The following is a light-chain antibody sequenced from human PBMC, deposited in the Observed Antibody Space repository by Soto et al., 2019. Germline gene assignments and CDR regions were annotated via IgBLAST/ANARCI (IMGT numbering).Light chain of an antibody. CDR1: QSVSSY. V-gene: IGKV3-11*01. CDR3: QQRSNWPPYT. J-gene: IGKJ2*01. Sequence: PGERATLSCRASQSVSSYFAWYQQKPGQAPRLLIYDASNRATGIPARFSGSGSGTDFTLTISSLEPEDFAVYYCQQRSNWPPYTFGQGAKLELK. CDR2: DAS.